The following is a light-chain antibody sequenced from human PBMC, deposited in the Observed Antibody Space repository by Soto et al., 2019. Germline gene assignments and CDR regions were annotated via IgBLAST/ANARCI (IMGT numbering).Light chain of an antibody. CDR2: EVS. CDR3: SSYAGGSSFVL. J-gene: IGLJ2*01. CDR1: SDDVGGYNY. Sequence: QSALTQSSAASGSPGQSVTISCIGTSDDVGGYNYVSWYQQHPGKAPKLMIYEVSKRPSGVPDRFSGSKSGSTASLTVSGLQSEDEADYYCSSYAGGSSFVLFGGGTKLTVL. V-gene: IGLV2-8*01.